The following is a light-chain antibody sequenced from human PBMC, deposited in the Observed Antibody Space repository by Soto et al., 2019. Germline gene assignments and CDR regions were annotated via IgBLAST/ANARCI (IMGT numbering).Light chain of an antibody. CDR1: QAIRID. Sequence: IQMTQSPSTLSASVGDRVIITCRASQAIRIDLGWYQQKPGKAPKLLIYAASTLQAGVPSRFSGSGSGTDFTLTISSLHPEDFATYYCLQTYNYPNTFGPGTKLEI. V-gene: IGKV1-6*01. CDR3: LQTYNYPNT. J-gene: IGKJ2*01. CDR2: AAS.